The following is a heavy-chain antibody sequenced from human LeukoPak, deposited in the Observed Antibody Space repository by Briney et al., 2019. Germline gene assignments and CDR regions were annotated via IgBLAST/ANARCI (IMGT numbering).Heavy chain of an antibody. J-gene: IGHJ6*02. D-gene: IGHD2-21*02. Sequence: GASVKVSCKASGYTLTSYGISWVRQAPGQGLEWMGWISAYNGNTNYAQKLQGRVTMTTDTSTSTAYMELRSLRSDDTAVYYCARDGPYIVVVTAIANYYYGTDVWGQGTTVTVSS. CDR2: ISAYNGNT. CDR1: GYTLTSYG. V-gene: IGHV1-18*01. CDR3: ARDGPYIVVVTAIANYYYGTDV.